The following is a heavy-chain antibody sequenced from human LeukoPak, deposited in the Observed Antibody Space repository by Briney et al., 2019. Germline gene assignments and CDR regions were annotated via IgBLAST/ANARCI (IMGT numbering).Heavy chain of an antibody. CDR2: IKQDGSEK. CDR3: ARPHIAAAGVNWFDP. V-gene: IGHV3-7*01. Sequence: GGSLRLSCAASGFTLSSYWMSWVRQAPGKGLEWVANIKQDGSEKYYVDSVKGRFTISRDNAKNSLYLQMNSLRAEDTAVYYCARPHIAAAGVNWFDPWGQGTLVTVSS. D-gene: IGHD6-13*01. CDR1: GFTLSSYW. J-gene: IGHJ5*02.